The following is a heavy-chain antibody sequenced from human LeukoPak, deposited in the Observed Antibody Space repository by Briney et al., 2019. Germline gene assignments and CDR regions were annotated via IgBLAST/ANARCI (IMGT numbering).Heavy chain of an antibody. Sequence: SETLSLTCTVSGGSISGYYWSWIRQPPGKGLECIGYIHYTGTTHYNPSLKSRLTIAVDKSKNQFSLKLTSVTAADTAVYYCAKFGAYCFDYWGQGTLVTVSS. CDR3: AKFGAYCFDY. CDR1: GGSISGYY. V-gene: IGHV4-59*01. D-gene: IGHD1-26*01. J-gene: IGHJ4*02. CDR2: IHYTGTT.